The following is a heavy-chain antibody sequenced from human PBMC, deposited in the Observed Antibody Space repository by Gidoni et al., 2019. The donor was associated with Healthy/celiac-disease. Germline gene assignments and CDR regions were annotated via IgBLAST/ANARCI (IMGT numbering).Heavy chain of an antibody. J-gene: IGHJ3*02. CDR2: SNPSGGST. CDR1: GYTFTSYY. Sequence: QVQLVQSGAEVKKPGASVTVSCKASGYTFTSYYMHWVRQAPGQGLEWMGISNPSGGSTSYAQKFQGRVTMTRDTSTSTVYMELSSLRSEDTAVYYCASLRDEDAFDIWGQGTMVTVSS. CDR3: ASLRDEDAFDI. V-gene: IGHV1-46*01.